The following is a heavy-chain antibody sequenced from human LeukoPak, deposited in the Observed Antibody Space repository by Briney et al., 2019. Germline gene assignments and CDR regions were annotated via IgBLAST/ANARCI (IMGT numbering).Heavy chain of an antibody. CDR1: GGSISSRY. CDR2: IYYSGGT. J-gene: IGHJ5*02. Sequence: SETLSLTCTLSGGSISSRYWSWIRQPPGKGLEWIGSIYYSGGTNYNPSLQGRVSISVDTSKIQFSLKLSSVTAADTAVYYCARWQYTISSGWFDPWGQEPWSPSP. D-gene: IGHD6-6*01. CDR3: ARWQYTISSGWFDP. V-gene: IGHV4-59*08.